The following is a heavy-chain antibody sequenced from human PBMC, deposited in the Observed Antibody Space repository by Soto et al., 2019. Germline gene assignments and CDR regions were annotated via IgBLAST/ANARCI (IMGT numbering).Heavy chain of an antibody. CDR2: IYPGDSDP. J-gene: IGHJ3*02. Sequence: GESLKISCKGSGYIFTAYWIGWVRQMPGKGLEWMGIIYPGDSDPRYSPSLQGQVTIPADKSINTAYLQWSSLKASDTAMYYCPTQMATSQDAFDIWGLGTMVTVSS. V-gene: IGHV5-51*01. CDR3: PTQMATSQDAFDI. CDR1: GYIFTAYW.